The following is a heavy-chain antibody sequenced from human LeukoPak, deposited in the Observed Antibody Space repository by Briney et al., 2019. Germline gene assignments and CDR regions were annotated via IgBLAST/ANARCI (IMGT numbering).Heavy chain of an antibody. V-gene: IGHV1-18*01. CDR1: GYTFTSYG. D-gene: IGHD3-22*01. Sequence: ASVKVSCKASGYTFTSYGLTWVRQAPGQGLEWMGWISAYNGHTKYPQKLQGRVTMTTDTSTSTAYMELRSLRSDDTAVYYCARGFPPRRSYDSSGYYSYYFDYWGQGTLVTVSS. J-gene: IGHJ4*02. CDR3: ARGFPPRRSYDSSGYYSYYFDY. CDR2: ISAYNGHT.